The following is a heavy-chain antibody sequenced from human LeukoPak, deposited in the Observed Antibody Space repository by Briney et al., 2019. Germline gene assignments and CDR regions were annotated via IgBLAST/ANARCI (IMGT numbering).Heavy chain of an antibody. CDR2: IYTSGST. D-gene: IGHD3-10*01. Sequence: PSETLSLTCTVSGGSIYSGSYYWSWIRQPAGKGLEWIGRIYTSGSTNYNPSLKSRVTISVDTSKNQFSLKLSSVTAADTAVYYCARGVRYYGSGSYYSTPLFDYWGQGTLVTVSS. V-gene: IGHV4-61*02. CDR1: GGSIYSGSYY. J-gene: IGHJ4*02. CDR3: ARGVRYYGSGSYYSTPLFDY.